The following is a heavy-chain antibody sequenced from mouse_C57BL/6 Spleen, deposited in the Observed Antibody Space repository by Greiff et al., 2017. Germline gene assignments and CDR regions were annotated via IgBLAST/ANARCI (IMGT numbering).Heavy chain of an antibody. D-gene: IGHD2-5*01. J-gene: IGHJ4*01. CDR3: ARASNYCVAMDY. V-gene: IGHV1-42*01. CDR2: INPSSGST. CDR1: GYSFTGYY. Sequence: VQLKQSGPELVKPGASVKISCKASGYSFTGYYMNWVKQSPEKSLEWIGEINPSSGSTNYNQKFKVKATLTVDKSSSTAYMQLKSLTSADSAVYYCARASNYCVAMDYWGQGTSVTVSS.